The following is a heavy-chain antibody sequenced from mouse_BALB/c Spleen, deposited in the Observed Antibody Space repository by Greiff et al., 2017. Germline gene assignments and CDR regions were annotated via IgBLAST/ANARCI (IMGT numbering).Heavy chain of an antibody. V-gene: IGHV2-9*02. D-gene: IGHD1-1*01. J-gene: IGHJ4*01. CDR2: IWAGGST. Sequence: VQLQQSGPGLVAPSQSLSITCTVSGFSLTSSGVHWVRQPPGKGLEWLGVIWAGGSTNYNSALMSRLSISKDNSKSQVFLNMNSLQTDDTAMYCSASTKSRGYYAMDYWGQGTSVTVSS. CDR1: GFSLTSSG. CDR3: ASTKSRGYYAMDY.